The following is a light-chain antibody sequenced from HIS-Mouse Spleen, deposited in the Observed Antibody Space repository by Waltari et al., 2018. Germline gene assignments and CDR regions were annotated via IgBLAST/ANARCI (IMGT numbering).Light chain of an antibody. CDR3: QVCDSSSDHWV. Sequence: SYLLTQPPSVPVAPRQTASNTCVGNKLGRKSVHSYQKKQGQAPVLVVYDDSDRPAGLPGRFSAPNSGKTATLTISRVEAGDEADYCWQVCDSSSDHWVFGGGTKLTVL. J-gene: IGLJ3*02. CDR2: DDS. CDR1: KLGRKS. V-gene: IGLV3-21*02.